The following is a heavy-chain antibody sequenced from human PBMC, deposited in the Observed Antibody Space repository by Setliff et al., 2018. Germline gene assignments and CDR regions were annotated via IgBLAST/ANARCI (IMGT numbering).Heavy chain of an antibody. CDR1: GSAISSGHY. J-gene: IGHJ4*02. V-gene: IGHV4-38-2*01. CDR3: ATFGPCKGVSGTCPPRDS. D-gene: IGHD6-19*01. CDR2: VHYSGTT. Sequence: PSETLSLTCAVSGSAISSGHYRGWIRQPPGKGLEWIGSVHYSGTTYYNPSLKSRLTMSVDTSKNHFSLRVSSVTAADTAVYFCATFGPCKGVSGTCPPRDSWGQGTLVTVSS.